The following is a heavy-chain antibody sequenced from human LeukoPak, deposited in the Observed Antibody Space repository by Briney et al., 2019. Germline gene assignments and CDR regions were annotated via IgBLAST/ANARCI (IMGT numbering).Heavy chain of an antibody. V-gene: IGHV4-39*07. Sequence: SETLSLTCTVSGGSISSSSYYWGWIRQPPGKGLEWIGSIYYSGSTYYNPSLKSRVTISVDTSKNQFSLKLSSVTAADTAVYYCARLVGRKNAIDIWGQGTMVTVSS. D-gene: IGHD1-26*01. CDR2: IYYSGST. CDR3: ARLVGRKNAIDI. CDR1: GGSISSSSYY. J-gene: IGHJ3*02.